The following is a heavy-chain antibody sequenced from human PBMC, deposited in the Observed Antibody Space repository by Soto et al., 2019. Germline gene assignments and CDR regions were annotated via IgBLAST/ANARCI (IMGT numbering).Heavy chain of an antibody. CDR1: GFTFSSSS. Sequence: GGYLRLSCATSGFTFSSSSKNWVRQAPGKRLEWVSSISGTSDYIDYADAVKGRFTISRDNAKNSLSLQMNSLRAEDTAVYYCARDPSYYCSGSYYYFDHWGQGT. CDR2: ISGTSDYI. J-gene: IGHJ4*02. CDR3: ARDPSYYCSGSYYYFDH. D-gene: IGHD3-10*01. V-gene: IGHV3-21*01.